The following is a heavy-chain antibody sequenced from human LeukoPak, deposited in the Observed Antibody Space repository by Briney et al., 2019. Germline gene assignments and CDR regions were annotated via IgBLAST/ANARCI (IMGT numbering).Heavy chain of an antibody. J-gene: IGHJ4*02. CDR3: ARDDMVSTSTGGFDV. V-gene: IGHV4-34*01. Sequence: PSETLSLACAVSGASLSRYYWSWLRHPPGRGPEWIGETNTGVSPNYTTCLKSRVSISIVTSQNQFSLNLDSVTAADTAVHYCARDDMVSTSTGGFDVWGQGILVTVSS. CDR2: TNTGVSP. CDR1: GASLSRYY. D-gene: IGHD2-8*02.